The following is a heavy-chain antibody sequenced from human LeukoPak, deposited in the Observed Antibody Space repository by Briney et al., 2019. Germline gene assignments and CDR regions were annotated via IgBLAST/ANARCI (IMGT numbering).Heavy chain of an antibody. CDR3: ARVHRSYDYVWGSYRQALLN. V-gene: IGHV1-18*01. D-gene: IGHD3-16*02. Sequence: ASVKVSCKASGYTFTSYGISWVRRAPGQGLEWMGWISAYNGNTNYAQKLQGRVTMTTDTSTSTAYMQLRSLRSDDAAVYYCARVHRSYDYVWGSYRQALLNWGQGTLVTVSS. CDR1: GYTFTSYG. J-gene: IGHJ4*02. CDR2: ISAYNGNT.